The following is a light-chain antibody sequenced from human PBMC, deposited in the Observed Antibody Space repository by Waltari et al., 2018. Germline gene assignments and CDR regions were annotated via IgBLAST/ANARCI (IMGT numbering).Light chain of an antibody. CDR1: QRISGY. J-gene: IGKJ1*01. CDR3: QQSYSAWT. CDR2: ATS. V-gene: IGKV1-39*01. Sequence: DIQMTQSPSSLSASVGDRVTITCRASQRISGYLNWYQQKPGRAPKLLIYATSILQSGVPSRFRGSGSGTDFTLTINSLQPEDFATYYCQQSYSAWTFGQGTKVDLK.